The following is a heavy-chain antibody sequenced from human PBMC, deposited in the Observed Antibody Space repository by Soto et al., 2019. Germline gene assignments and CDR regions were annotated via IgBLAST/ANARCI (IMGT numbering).Heavy chain of an antibody. Sequence: SVKVSCKASGGTFSSYAISWVRQAPGQGLEWMGGIIPIFGTANYAQKFQGRVTITADKSTSTAYMELSSLRSEDTVVYYCARVGVTMVRGPYGMDVWGQGTTVTVSS. CDR2: IIPIFGTA. CDR1: GGTFSSYA. D-gene: IGHD3-10*01. CDR3: ARVGVTMVRGPYGMDV. V-gene: IGHV1-69*06. J-gene: IGHJ6*02.